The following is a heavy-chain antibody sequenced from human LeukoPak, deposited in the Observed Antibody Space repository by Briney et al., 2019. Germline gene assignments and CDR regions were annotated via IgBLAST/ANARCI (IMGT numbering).Heavy chain of an antibody. CDR3: ARGRLDGYYFDY. CDR2: IQYSGAT. CDR1: GGSFSGYY. V-gene: IGHV4-34*01. D-gene: IGHD1-1*01. J-gene: IGHJ4*02. Sequence: SKTLSLTCVVYGGSFSGYYWTWIRQPPGRGLERIGEIQYSGATSYKRSLKSRVTISGDTSKNQVSLNLRSVTAADTAVYYCARGRLDGYYFDYWGQGALATVSS.